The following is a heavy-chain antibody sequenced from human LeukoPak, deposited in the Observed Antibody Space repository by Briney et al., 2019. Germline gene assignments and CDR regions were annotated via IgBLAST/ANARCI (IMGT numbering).Heavy chain of an antibody. D-gene: IGHD4-17*01. Sequence: SETLSLTCTVSGGSISSYYWSWIRQPPGKGLEWIGYIYYVGGTNYNPSLRSRATMSVDTSKNQFSLKLTSVTAADTAVYYCARGAAYGDYVFDYWGQGTLVTVSS. CDR2: IYYVGGT. J-gene: IGHJ4*02. V-gene: IGHV4-59*12. CDR3: ARGAAYGDYVFDY. CDR1: GGSISSYY.